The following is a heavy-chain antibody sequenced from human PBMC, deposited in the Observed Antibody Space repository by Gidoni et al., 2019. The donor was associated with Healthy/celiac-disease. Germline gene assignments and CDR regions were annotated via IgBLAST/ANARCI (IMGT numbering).Heavy chain of an antibody. V-gene: IGHV4-31*03. CDR2: IYYSGST. Sequence: QVQLQESGPGLVKPSQTLSLTCTVSGGSISSGGYYWSWIRQHPGKGLEWIGYIYYSGSTYYNPSLKSRVTISVDTSKNQFSLKLSSVTAADTAVYYCARGRPAAYDYTNWFDPWGQGTLVTVSS. CDR3: ARGRPAAYDYTNWFDP. D-gene: IGHD2-2*01. CDR1: GGSISSGGYY. J-gene: IGHJ5*02.